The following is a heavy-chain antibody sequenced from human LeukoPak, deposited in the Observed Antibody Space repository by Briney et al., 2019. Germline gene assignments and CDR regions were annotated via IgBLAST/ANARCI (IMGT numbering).Heavy chain of an antibody. J-gene: IGHJ5*02. Sequence: PSETLSLTCTVSGGSIRSYYWSWIRQPPGKGLEWIGYLDYSGSTNCNPSLKSRVTISVDTSKNQFSLKLSSVTAADTAVYYCAGVGDTTMASWGQGTLVTVSS. V-gene: IGHV4-59*01. CDR1: GGSIRSYY. D-gene: IGHD5-18*01. CDR2: LDYSGST. CDR3: AGVGDTTMAS.